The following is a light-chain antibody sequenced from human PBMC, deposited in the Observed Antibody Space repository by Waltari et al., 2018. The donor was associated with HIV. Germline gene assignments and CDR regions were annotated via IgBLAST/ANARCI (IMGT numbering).Light chain of an antibody. V-gene: IGLV2-8*01. Sequence: QSAFTQPPYASGSPGQSVTISCTGTSSDVGGSNYVSWYQQHPGKAPKLMIYEVTKRPSGVPYRFSGSKSGNTASLTVSGLQAEDEADYYFSSYAGSNNLVFGGGTKLTVL. CDR2: EVT. CDR3: SSYAGSNNLV. CDR1: SSDVGGSNY. J-gene: IGLJ3*02.